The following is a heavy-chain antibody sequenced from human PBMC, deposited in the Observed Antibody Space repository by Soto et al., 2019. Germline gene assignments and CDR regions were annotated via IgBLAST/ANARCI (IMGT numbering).Heavy chain of an antibody. V-gene: IGHV4-31*03. Sequence: PSETLSLTCTVSGGSISSGLNYWSWIRQHPGKGLEWIGYIYYTGTTYYNPSLKSRVIISLDTSKNQFSLMLSSVTAADTAVYYCARDMKFENDGGNYYYGMDVWGQGTTVTVSS. CDR3: ARDMKFENDGGNYYYGMDV. J-gene: IGHJ6*02. CDR2: IYYTGTT. D-gene: IGHD1-1*01. CDR1: GGSISSGLNY.